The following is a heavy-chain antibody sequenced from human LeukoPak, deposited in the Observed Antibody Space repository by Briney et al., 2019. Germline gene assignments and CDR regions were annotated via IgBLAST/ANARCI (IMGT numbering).Heavy chain of an antibody. J-gene: IGHJ4*02. CDR2: ISSSGSYT. CDR3: ARDSYNRGIIINGY. CDR1: GFIFSNYY. Sequence: GGSLRLSCAASGFIFSNYYMSWIRQSPGKGLEWVSYISSSGSYTNYADSVKGRSTISRDNAKNSLYLKMNSLRAEDTAVYYCARDSYNRGIIINGYWGQGTLVTVSS. V-gene: IGHV3-11*06. D-gene: IGHD3-10*01.